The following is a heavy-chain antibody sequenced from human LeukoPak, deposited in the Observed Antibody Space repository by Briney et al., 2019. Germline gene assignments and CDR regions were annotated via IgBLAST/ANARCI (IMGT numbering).Heavy chain of an antibody. D-gene: IGHD3-10*01. J-gene: IGHJ5*02. CDR1: GFTVSGYW. CDR2: INIDGNII. Sequence: PGESPRLSCAASGFTVSGYWMHWVRKAPGEGLMWVSRINIDGNIINYADSVRGRFTLSKDNAKNTVYLQLTGLRAEDTAVYYCARGRGPYGWFDPWGQGTQVIVSS. V-gene: IGHV3-74*01. CDR3: ARGRGPYGWFDP.